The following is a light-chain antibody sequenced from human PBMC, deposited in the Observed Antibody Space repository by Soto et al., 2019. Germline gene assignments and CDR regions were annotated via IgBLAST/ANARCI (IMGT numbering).Light chain of an antibody. Sequence: QSVLTQSPSASASLGASVKLTCTLSSGHTNYAIAWHQLQPEKGPRYLMKLNSDGRHSKGDGIPDRVSGSSSGAERYLTISSLRSEDEADYYCLTWGAGIWVFGGGTQLTVL. CDR3: LTWGAGIWV. V-gene: IGLV4-69*01. CDR2: LNSDGRH. J-gene: IGLJ3*02. CDR1: SGHTNYA.